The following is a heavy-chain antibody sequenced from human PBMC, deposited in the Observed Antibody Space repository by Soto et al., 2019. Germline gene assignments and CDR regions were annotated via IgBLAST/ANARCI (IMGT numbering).Heavy chain of an antibody. V-gene: IGHV1-18*01. CDR2: ISAYNGNT. CDR1: GYTFTSYG. J-gene: IGHJ4*02. CDR3: ARNRITMIVVAPEDY. D-gene: IGHD3-22*01. Sequence: ASVQVSCKASGYTFTSYGISWVRQAPGQGLEWMGWISAYNGNTNYAQKLQGRVTMTTDTSTSTAYMELRSLRSDDTAVYYCARNRITMIVVAPEDYWGQGTLVTVSS.